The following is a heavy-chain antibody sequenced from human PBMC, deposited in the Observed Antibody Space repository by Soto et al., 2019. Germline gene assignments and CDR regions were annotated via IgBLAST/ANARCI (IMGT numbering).Heavy chain of an antibody. CDR3: VRSKGGYSYGTPFDY. D-gene: IGHD5-18*01. V-gene: IGHV3-9*01. CDR2: ISWNSGNI. CDR1: GFTFDDYA. J-gene: IGHJ4*02. Sequence: EVQLEESGGALVQPGRSLRLSCAASGFTFDDYAMHWVRQVLGKGLEWVSSISWNSGNIGYADSVKGRFTTSRDNAKNSLYLQMNSLTPEDTALYYCVRSKGGYSYGTPFDYWGQGTLVTVSS.